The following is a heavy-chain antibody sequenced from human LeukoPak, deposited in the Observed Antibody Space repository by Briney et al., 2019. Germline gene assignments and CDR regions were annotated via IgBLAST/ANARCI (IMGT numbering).Heavy chain of an antibody. D-gene: IGHD5-18*01. CDR2: IYHSGST. V-gene: IGHV4-30-2*01. Sequence: SETLSLTCTVSGGSISSGGYYWSWIRQPPGKGLEWIGYIYHSGSTYYNPSLKSRVTISVDRSKNQFSLKLSSVTAADTAVYYCARVGNGGRRAWIQLSVYFDYWGQGTLVTVSS. CDR3: ARVGNGGRRAWIQLSVYFDY. CDR1: GGSISSGGYY. J-gene: IGHJ4*02.